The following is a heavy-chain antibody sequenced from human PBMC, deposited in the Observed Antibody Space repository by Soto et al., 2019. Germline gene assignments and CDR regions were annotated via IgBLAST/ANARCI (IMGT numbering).Heavy chain of an antibody. V-gene: IGHV5-51*01. CDR3: ARNPYGDYDAMYV. Sequence: GESLKISCKGSGYTFTNYWIGWVRQMPGKGLEWMGIIYPGDSDTRYSPSFQGQVTMSADTSISTAYLQWSSLRASDTAMYYCARNPYGDYDAMYVWGQGTTVT. CDR1: GYTFTNYW. J-gene: IGHJ6*02. CDR2: IYPGDSDT. D-gene: IGHD4-17*01.